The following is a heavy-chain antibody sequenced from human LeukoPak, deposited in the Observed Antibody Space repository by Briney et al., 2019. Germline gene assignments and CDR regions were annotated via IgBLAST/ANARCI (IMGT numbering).Heavy chain of an antibody. J-gene: IGHJ4*02. CDR1: GFTFTNYG. CDR2: IRYDGTNK. V-gene: IGHV3-30*02. D-gene: IGHD6-13*01. CDR3: ARRAGSNWFMDY. Sequence: PGGSLRLSCAASGFTFTNYGMHWVRQAPGKGLEWVAFIRYDGTNKYYADSVKGRFTISRDNSKNTLYLQMGSLRAEDMAVYYCARRAGSNWFMDYWGQGTLVTVSS.